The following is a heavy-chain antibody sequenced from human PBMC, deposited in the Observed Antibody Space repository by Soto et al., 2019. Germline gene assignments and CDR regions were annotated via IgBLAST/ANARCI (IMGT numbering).Heavy chain of an antibody. CDR2: ISGSGGST. CDR1: GFTFSSYS. CDR3: AKVGYYYDSSGIPLEYFDY. D-gene: IGHD3-22*01. Sequence: GGSLRLSCAASGFTFSSYSMNWVRQAPGKGLEWVSAISGSGGSTYYADSVKGRFTISRDNSKNTLYLQMNSLRAEDTAVYYCAKVGYYYDSSGIPLEYFDYWGQGTLVTVSS. V-gene: IGHV3-23*01. J-gene: IGHJ4*02.